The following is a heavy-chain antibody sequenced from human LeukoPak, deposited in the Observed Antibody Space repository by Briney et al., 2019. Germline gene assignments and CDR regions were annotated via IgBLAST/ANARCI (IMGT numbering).Heavy chain of an antibody. Sequence: SETLSLTCAVSGASISGSGYYLGWIRQPPGKGLEWIGNIYYTGSTYYNASLQSRVTISIDMSKNQFSLRLSSVTAADTAMYYCVKSGGYGLIDYWGQGTLVTVSS. D-gene: IGHD6-19*01. CDR2: IYYTGST. CDR1: GASISGSGYY. V-gene: IGHV4-39*01. J-gene: IGHJ4*02. CDR3: VKSGGYGLIDY.